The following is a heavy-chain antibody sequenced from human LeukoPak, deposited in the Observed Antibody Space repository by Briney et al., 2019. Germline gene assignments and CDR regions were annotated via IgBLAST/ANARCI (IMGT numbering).Heavy chain of an antibody. V-gene: IGHV3-21*01. D-gene: IGHD5-12*01. CDR2: ISSSSSYI. J-gene: IGHJ4*02. Sequence: GGSLRLSCAASGFTFSSYSMNWVRQAPGKGLEWVSSISSSSSYIYYADSVKGRFTISRDNAKNSLYLQMNSLRAEDTAVYYCARSGYSGYDLVQIHDYWGQGTLVTVSS. CDR1: GFTFSSYS. CDR3: ARSGYSGYDLVQIHDY.